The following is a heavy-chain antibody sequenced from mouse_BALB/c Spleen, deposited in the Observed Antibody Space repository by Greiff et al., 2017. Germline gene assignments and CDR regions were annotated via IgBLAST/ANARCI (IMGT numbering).Heavy chain of an antibody. CDR1: GFTFSSYG. CDR3: ARDLHYYGSSYLDY. Sequence: DVKLVESGGGLVQPGGSLKLSCAASGFTFSSYGMSWVRQTPDKRLELVATINSNGGSTYYPDSVKGRFTISRDNAKNTLYLQMSSLKSEDTAMYYCARDLHYYGSSYLDYWGQGTTLTVSS. V-gene: IGHV5-6-3*01. D-gene: IGHD1-1*01. CDR2: INSNGGST. J-gene: IGHJ2*01.